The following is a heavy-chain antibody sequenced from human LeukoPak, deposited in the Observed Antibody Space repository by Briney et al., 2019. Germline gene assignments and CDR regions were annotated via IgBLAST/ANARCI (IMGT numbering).Heavy chain of an antibody. V-gene: IGHV1-69*06. D-gene: IGHD3-10*01. CDR1: GRTFSSYA. J-gene: IGHJ4*02. Sequence: SVKVSCKPSGRTFSSYAISGVRQAPGQGREWMGRIIPIFGTANYAQKFQGRVTITADKSTSTAYMELSSLRSEDTAVYYCARVDGSGSYYGYWGQGTLVTVSS. CDR3: ARVDGSGSYYGY. CDR2: IIPIFGTA.